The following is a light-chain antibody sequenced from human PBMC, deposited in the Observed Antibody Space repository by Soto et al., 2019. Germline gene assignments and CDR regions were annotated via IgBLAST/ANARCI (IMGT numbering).Light chain of an antibody. V-gene: IGKV1-39*01. CDR2: AAF. J-gene: IGKJ4*01. Sequence: DIQMTQSPSSLSASVGDRVTISCRASQSISTYLNWYQQQPGKAPKLLMSAAFSLHVGFPSRFSGSGSGTDFTLTISSLQPEDFATYYCQQSYTNTLTFGGGTKVEIK. CDR3: QQSYTNTLT. CDR1: QSISTY.